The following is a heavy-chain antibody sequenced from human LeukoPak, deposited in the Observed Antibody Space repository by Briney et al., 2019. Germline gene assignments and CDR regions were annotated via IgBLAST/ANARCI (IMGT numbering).Heavy chain of an antibody. Sequence: SETLSLTCAVYGGSFSGYYWSWIRQPPGKGLEWIGYVYYSGSTNYNPSLKSRVTISVDTSKNQFSLKLSSVTAADTAVYYCARYQLLPDNWFDPWGQGTLVTVSS. CDR3: ARYQLLPDNWFDP. V-gene: IGHV4-59*01. J-gene: IGHJ5*02. CDR2: VYYSGST. D-gene: IGHD2-2*01. CDR1: GGSFSGYY.